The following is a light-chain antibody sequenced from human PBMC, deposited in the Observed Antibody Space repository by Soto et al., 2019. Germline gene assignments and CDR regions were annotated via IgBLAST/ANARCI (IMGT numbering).Light chain of an antibody. J-gene: IGKJ2*03. CDR1: QSIQTW. V-gene: IGKV1-5*01. Sequence: DIQMTQSPSTLSASVGDRVTISCRATQSIQTWLAWYQQKPGKAPNLLIFDSSDLASGVSSRFSGSVPGAEFTLTISSLQADDFATYHCQRYASHPYSLGRRTRLEIK. CDR2: DSS. CDR3: QRYASHPYS.